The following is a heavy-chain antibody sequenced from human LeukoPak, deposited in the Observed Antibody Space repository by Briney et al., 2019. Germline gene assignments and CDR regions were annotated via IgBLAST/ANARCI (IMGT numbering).Heavy chain of an antibody. Sequence: VASVKVSCKASGGTFSSYAISWVRQAPGQGLEWMGIINPSGGSTSYAQKFQGRVTMTRDMSTSTAHMELRSLRSDDTAVYYCARAGPIYGSGSYYNLPPTYWGQGTLVTVSS. CDR1: GGTFSSYA. J-gene: IGHJ4*02. CDR2: INPSGGST. V-gene: IGHV1-46*01. CDR3: ARAGPIYGSGSYYNLPPTY. D-gene: IGHD3-10*01.